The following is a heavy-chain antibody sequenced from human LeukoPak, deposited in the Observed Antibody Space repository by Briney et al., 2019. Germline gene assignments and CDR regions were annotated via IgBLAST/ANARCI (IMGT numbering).Heavy chain of an antibody. J-gene: IGHJ4*02. V-gene: IGHV3-21*01. Sequence: GGSLRLSCAASGFTFSSYSMNWVRQAPGKGLEWVSSISSSSSYIYYADSVKGRFTISRDNAKNSLYLQMNSLRAEDTAVYYCARDSRAAAGSFDYWGQGTLVTVSS. CDR1: GFTFSSYS. CDR2: ISSSSSYI. D-gene: IGHD6-13*01. CDR3: ARDSRAAAGSFDY.